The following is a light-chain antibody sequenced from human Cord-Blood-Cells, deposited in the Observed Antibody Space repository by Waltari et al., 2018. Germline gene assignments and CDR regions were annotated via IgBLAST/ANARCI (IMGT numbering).Light chain of an antibody. CDR3: SSYTSSSTSPYV. J-gene: IGLJ1*01. CDR1: SSDAGGYNY. CDR2: EVS. V-gene: IGLV2-14*01. Sequence: QSALTQPASVSGSPGQSITISCTGTSSDAGGYNYVSWYQQHPGKAPKLMIYEVSNRHSGVSNRFSGSKSGNTASLTISGLQAEDEADYYCSSYTSSSTSPYVFGTGTKVTVL.